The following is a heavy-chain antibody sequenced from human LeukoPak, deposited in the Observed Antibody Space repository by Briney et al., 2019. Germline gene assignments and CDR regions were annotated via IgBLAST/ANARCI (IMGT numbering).Heavy chain of an antibody. V-gene: IGHV3-23*01. J-gene: IGHJ4*02. D-gene: IGHD3-9*01. CDR3: AKERPADWVLGNFDY. CDR1: GFTFSSYA. CDR2: IRGSGGTT. Sequence: QPGGSLRLSCAASGFTFSSYAMSWVRQAPGKGLEWVSVIRGSGGTTYYADSVKGRFTISRDNSKNTLYLQMNSLRAEDTAIYYCAKERPADWVLGNFDYWGQGTLVTVSS.